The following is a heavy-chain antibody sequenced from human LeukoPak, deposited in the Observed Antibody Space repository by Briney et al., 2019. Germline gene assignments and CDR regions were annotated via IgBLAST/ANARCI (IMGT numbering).Heavy chain of an antibody. V-gene: IGHV4-61*08. J-gene: IGHJ4*02. CDR2: IYYSGSA. D-gene: IGHD4/OR15-4a*01. CDR1: GGSISSGGYY. CDR3: ARGGTQLTFPV. Sequence: LETLSLTCTVSGGSISSGGYYWSWIRQHPGKGLEWIGYIYYSGSANYNPSLKSRVAISVDTSKNQFSLKLASVSAADTAVYYCARGGTQLTFPVWGQGTLVTVSS.